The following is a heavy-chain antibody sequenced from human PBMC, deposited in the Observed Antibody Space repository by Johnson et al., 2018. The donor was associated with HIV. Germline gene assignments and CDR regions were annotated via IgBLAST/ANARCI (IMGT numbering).Heavy chain of an antibody. CDR3: ADSSPFYAFDI. J-gene: IGHJ3*02. CDR2: IYSGGST. Sequence: VQLVESGGGLVQPGGSLRLSCAASGFTVSSNYMSWVRQAPGKGLEWVSVIYSGGSTYYADSVKGRFTISRDNSKNTLYLQMNSLRAEDTAVYYCADSSPFYAFDIWGQGTMVTVSS. V-gene: IGHV3-66*01. D-gene: IGHD6-13*01. CDR1: GFTVSSNY.